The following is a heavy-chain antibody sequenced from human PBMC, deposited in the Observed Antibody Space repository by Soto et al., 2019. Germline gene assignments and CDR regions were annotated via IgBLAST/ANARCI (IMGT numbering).Heavy chain of an antibody. Sequence: QVQLVQSGAEVKKPGSSVKVSCKASGGTFSRYTISWVRQAPGQGLEWMGRIIPILDIPNYAQNFQGRVTMRGVKSTSTAYMELSSLRSDDTAVYDCASHFTGVLVLGASPPGGDNYGWDVWGQGTTVTVSS. CDR1: GGTFSRYT. CDR2: IIPILDIP. CDR3: ASHFTGVLVLGASPPGGDNYGWDV. V-gene: IGHV1-69*02. J-gene: IGHJ6*02. D-gene: IGHD2-15*01.